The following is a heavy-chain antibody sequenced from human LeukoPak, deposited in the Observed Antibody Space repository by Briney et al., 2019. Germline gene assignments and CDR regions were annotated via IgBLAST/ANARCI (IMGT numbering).Heavy chain of an antibody. CDR2: IYTSGST. D-gene: IGHD3-22*01. J-gene: IGHJ3*02. CDR1: GGSFSGYY. CDR3: ARGYDRSGAFDI. Sequence: SETLSLTCAVYGGSFSGYYWSWIRQPAGKGLEWIGRIYTSGSTNYNPSLKSRVTMSVDTSKNQFSLKLSSVTAADTAVYYCARGYDRSGAFDIWGQGTMVTVSS. V-gene: IGHV4-59*10.